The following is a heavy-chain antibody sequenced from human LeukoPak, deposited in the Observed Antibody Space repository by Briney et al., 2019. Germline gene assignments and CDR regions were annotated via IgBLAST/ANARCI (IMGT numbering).Heavy chain of an antibody. V-gene: IGHV1-69*05. J-gene: IGHJ4*02. CDR2: IIPIFGTA. Sequence: ASVKVSCKASGGTFSSYAISWVRQAPGQGLEWMGRIIPIFGTANCAQKFQGRVTITTDESTSTAYMELSSLRSEDTAVYYCARSGYSYGGQIDYWGQGTLVTVSS. CDR1: GGTFSSYA. D-gene: IGHD5-18*01. CDR3: ARSGYSYGGQIDY.